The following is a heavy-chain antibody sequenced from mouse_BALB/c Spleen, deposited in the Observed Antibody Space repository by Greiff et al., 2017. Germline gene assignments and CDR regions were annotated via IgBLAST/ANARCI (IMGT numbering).Heavy chain of an antibody. Sequence: QVQLKQSGAELMKPGASVKISCKATGYTFSSYWIEWVKQRPGHGLEWIGEILPGSGSTNYNEKFKGKATFTADTSSNTAYMQLSSLTSEDSAVYYCARLAYYRYEVYFDYWGQGTTLTVSS. D-gene: IGHD2-14*01. CDR1: GYTFSSYW. CDR3: ARLAYYRYEVYFDY. CDR2: ILPGSGST. J-gene: IGHJ2*01. V-gene: IGHV1-9*01.